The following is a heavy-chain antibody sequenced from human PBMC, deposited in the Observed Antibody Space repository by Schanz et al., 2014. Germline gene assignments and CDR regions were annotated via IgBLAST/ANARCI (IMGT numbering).Heavy chain of an antibody. CDR2: IRFDGSDK. CDR1: GFTLSSYG. Sequence: QVQLVESGGGVVQPGGSLRLSCAASGFTLSSYGMHWVRQAPGKGLEWVTFIRFDGSDKYYADSVKGRFSGSRDNSKNTLYLQMNSLRADDTAVYYCAKDQLANYRGSGYNWFDPWGQGTLVTVSS. CDR3: AKDQLANYRGSGYNWFDP. V-gene: IGHV3-30*02. D-gene: IGHD3-10*01. J-gene: IGHJ5*02.